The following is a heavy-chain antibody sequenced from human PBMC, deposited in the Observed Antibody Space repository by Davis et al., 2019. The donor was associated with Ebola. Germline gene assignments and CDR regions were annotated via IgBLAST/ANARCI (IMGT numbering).Heavy chain of an antibody. CDR1: DGSISVYS. J-gene: IGHJ4*02. CDR2: IHHRGSP. CDR3: ARGAAHFLHPRASRPRRTFDS. V-gene: IGHV4-34*01. Sequence: SETLSLTCAVGDGSISVYSWTWIRQSPGKGLEWVGDIHHRGSPNYNPSLKSRVTISLDTSKNQFFLELTSVTAADAAVYYCARGAAHFLHPRASRPRRTFDSWGRGTLVTVSS. D-gene: IGHD2-8*01.